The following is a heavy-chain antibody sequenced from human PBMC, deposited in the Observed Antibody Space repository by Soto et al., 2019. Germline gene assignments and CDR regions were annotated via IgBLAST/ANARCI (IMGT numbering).Heavy chain of an antibody. D-gene: IGHD3-10*01. CDR3: TRDIRSAYFDF. J-gene: IGHJ4*02. Sequence: PGGSLRLSCAASGFTFKNYGMHWVRQAPGKGLEWVAVIYYDGSQQHYADSVKGRFTISRDNSKNTLYLQMNTLRAEDTAVYFCTRDIRSAYFDFWGQGILVTVSS. V-gene: IGHV3-33*01. CDR2: IYYDGSQQ. CDR1: GFTFKNYG.